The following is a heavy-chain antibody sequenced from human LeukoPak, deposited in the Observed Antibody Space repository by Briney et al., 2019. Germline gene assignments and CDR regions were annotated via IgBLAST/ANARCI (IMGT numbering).Heavy chain of an antibody. CDR3: ARPDSIVGATTSLGY. D-gene: IGHD1-26*01. Sequence: GSSVKVSCKASGYTFTSYGISWVRQAPGQGLEWMGWISAYNGNTNYAQKLQGRVTMTTDTSTSTAYMELRSLRSDDTAVYYCARPDSIVGATTSLGYWGQGTLVTVSS. CDR1: GYTFTSYG. J-gene: IGHJ4*02. CDR2: ISAYNGNT. V-gene: IGHV1-18*01.